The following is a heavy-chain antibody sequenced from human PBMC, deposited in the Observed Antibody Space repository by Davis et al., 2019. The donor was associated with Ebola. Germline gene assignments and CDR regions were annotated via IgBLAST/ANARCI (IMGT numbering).Heavy chain of an antibody. CDR3: TGGDFWSDQFDF. J-gene: IGHJ4*02. V-gene: IGHV3-23*01. CDR1: GLTFSNNA. D-gene: IGHD3-3*01. CDR2: TCAVGGST. Sequence: PARSLTLSCPASGLTFSNNAMHWVRPAPGKGLEWVSATCAVGGSTYYADSVTGRFMVSRSNSKNTLFVQMSGLGAEDTAVYYCTGGDFWSDQFDFWGQGTLVTVSA.